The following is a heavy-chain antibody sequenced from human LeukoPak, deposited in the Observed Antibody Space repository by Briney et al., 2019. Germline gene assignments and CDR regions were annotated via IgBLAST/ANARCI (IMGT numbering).Heavy chain of an antibody. CDR2: ISGSGGST. V-gene: IGHV3-23*01. Sequence: GGSLRLSCAASGFTFSNYGMSWVRQAPGKGLEWVSAISGSGGSTYYADSVKGRFTISRDNSKNTLYLQMNSLRAEDTAVYYCAKDVRFLEWLDYWGQGTLVTVSS. CDR3: AKDVRFLEWLDY. J-gene: IGHJ4*02. CDR1: GFTFSNYG. D-gene: IGHD3-3*01.